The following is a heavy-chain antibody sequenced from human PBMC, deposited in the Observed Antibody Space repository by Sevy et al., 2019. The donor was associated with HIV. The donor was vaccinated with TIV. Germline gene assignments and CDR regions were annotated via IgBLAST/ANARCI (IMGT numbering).Heavy chain of an antibody. CDR2: ISSSSSHI. D-gene: IGHD6-13*01. Sequence: GGYLRLYCAASGFTFSSYAMNWVRQAPGKGLVCVSSISSSSSHIYAADSLKGRFTISRDNAKNSLFLQMNSLRAEDTAIYYCARVAADDPDFYYYGMDVWGQGTTVTVSS. J-gene: IGHJ6*02. CDR1: GFTFSSYA. CDR3: ARVAADDPDFYYYGMDV. V-gene: IGHV3-21*01.